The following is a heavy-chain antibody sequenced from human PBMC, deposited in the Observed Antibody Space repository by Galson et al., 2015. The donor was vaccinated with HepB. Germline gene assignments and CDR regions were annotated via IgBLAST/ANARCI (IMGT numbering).Heavy chain of an antibody. CDR3: VKVNYGSGSFLDS. Sequence: SLRLSCAGSGFTFRNYAMHWVRQAPGKGLEFVSAIRENGAITYYADSVKDRFNISRDNSKNTLYLQMSNLAPEDTALYYCVKVNYGSGSFLDSWGQGALVTVSS. CDR1: GFTFRNYA. J-gene: IGHJ4*02. D-gene: IGHD3-10*01. V-gene: IGHV3-64D*06. CDR2: IRENGAIT.